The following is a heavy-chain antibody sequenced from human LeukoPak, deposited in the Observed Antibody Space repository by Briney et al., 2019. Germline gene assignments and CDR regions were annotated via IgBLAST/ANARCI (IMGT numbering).Heavy chain of an antibody. CDR1: GFAFNSYE. CDR3: ARARYTSGWETLDY. V-gene: IGHV3-48*03. D-gene: IGHD6-19*01. Sequence: GGSLRLSCIASGFAFNSYEMSWVRQAPGKGLEWVSYISSSGSIKHYADSVKGRFTISRDNAKNSLYLQMNSLRAEDTAVYYCARARYTSGWETLDYWGQGTLVTVSS. J-gene: IGHJ4*02. CDR2: ISSSGSIK.